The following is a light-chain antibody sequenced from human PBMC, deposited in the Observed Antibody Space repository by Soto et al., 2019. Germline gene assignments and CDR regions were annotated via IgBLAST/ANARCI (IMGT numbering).Light chain of an antibody. V-gene: IGLV4-69*01. CDR1: SGHSNYA. Sequence: QLVLTQSPSASASLGASVKLTCTLSSGHSNYAIAWHQQQSEKGPRYLMNLNSDGSHSKGDGIPDRFSGSSSGAERYLTMSSLQSEVEADYYCQTWGSGIVVFGGGTKVTVL. J-gene: IGLJ2*01. CDR2: LNSDGSH. CDR3: QTWGSGIVV.